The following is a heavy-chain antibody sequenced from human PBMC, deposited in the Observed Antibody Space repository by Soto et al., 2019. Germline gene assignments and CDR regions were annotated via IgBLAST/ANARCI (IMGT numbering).Heavy chain of an antibody. D-gene: IGHD2-2*01. Sequence: GGSLRLSCAASGFTFRSYWMSWVRQAPGKGLEWVANIKQDGSEKYYVDSVKGRFTISRDNAKNSLYLQMNSLRAEDTAVYYCARLQGRYCSSTSCYARRSHYYYYMDVWGKGTTVTVSS. CDR3: ARLQGRYCSSTSCYARRSHYYYYMDV. V-gene: IGHV3-7*01. J-gene: IGHJ6*03. CDR2: IKQDGSEK. CDR1: GFTFRSYW.